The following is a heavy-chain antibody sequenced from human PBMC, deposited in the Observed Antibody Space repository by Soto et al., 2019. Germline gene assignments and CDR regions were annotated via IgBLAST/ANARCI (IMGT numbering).Heavy chain of an antibody. V-gene: IGHV3-30-3*01. J-gene: IGHJ6*02. Sequence: QLVESGGGVVQPGRSLRLSCAASGFTFSSYAMHWVRQAPGKGLEWVAGISYDGSNKYYADSVKGRFTISRDNYKNTLYLQMNSLRAEDTAVYYCARDSSIAAMDVWGQGTTVTVSS. CDR3: ARDSSIAAMDV. CDR1: GFTFSSYA. CDR2: ISYDGSNK. D-gene: IGHD6-6*01.